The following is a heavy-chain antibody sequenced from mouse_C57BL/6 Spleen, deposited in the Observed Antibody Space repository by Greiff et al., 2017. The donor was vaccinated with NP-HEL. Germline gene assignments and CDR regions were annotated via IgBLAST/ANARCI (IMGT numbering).Heavy chain of an antibody. CDR3: AKTSLGYSNSLDY. V-gene: IGHV2-5*01. J-gene: IGHJ2*01. D-gene: IGHD2-5*01. Sequence: QVQLQQSGPGLVQPSQSLSITCTVSGFSLTSYGVHWVRQSPGKGLEWLGVIWRGGSTDYNAAFMSRLSITKDNSKSQVFFKMNSPQADDTAIYYCAKTSLGYSNSLDYWGQGTTLTVSS. CDR2: IWRGGST. CDR1: GFSLTSYG.